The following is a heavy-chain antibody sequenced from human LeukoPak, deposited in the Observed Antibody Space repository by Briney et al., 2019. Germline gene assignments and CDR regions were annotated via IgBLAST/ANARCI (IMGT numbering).Heavy chain of an antibody. CDR2: ISSSSSYI. D-gene: IGHD6-19*01. Sequence: GGSLRLSCAASGFTFNTYSMNWVRRAPGKGLEWVSSISSSSSYIYYADSVKGRFTISRDNAKNSLYLQMNSLRAEDMAVYYCARDPGGYSSGGELDVWGKGTTVTVSS. CDR3: ARDPGGYSSGGELDV. CDR1: GFTFNTYS. J-gene: IGHJ6*04. V-gene: IGHV3-21*01.